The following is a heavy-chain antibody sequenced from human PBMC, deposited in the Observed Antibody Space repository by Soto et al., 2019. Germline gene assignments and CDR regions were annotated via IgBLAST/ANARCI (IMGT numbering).Heavy chain of an antibody. CDR2: ISGSGGTT. D-gene: IGHD1-1*01. CDR3: AKFGMATTKRSPPYYFDY. CDR1: GCTFSNYA. J-gene: IGHJ4*02. Sequence: GGSRRLSCAAAGCTFSNYALSWLRQAPGKGLEWVSTISGSGGTTYYADSVQGRFTISRDNSKNTFYLQMNSLRAEDTAVYYCAKFGMATTKRSPPYYFDYWGQGPLVTVSS. V-gene: IGHV3-23*01.